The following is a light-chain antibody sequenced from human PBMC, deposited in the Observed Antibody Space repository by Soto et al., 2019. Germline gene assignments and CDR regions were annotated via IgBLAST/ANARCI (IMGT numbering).Light chain of an antibody. Sequence: QSVLTRPPSVSGAPGQRVTISCTGSSSNIGAGYNVHWYQQLLGTAPKLLIYANSNRPSGVPDRFSGSKSGTSASLAITGLQAEDEADYYCQSYDSSLSEVVFGGGTKLTVL. V-gene: IGLV1-40*01. CDR2: ANS. J-gene: IGLJ2*01. CDR3: QSYDSSLSEVV. CDR1: SSNIGAGYN.